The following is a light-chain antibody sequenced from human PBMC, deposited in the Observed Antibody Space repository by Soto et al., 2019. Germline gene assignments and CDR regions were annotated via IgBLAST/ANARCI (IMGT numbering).Light chain of an antibody. CDR2: GTS. CDR1: QSVSSN. CDR3: QQYNNWPGT. J-gene: IGKJ1*01. V-gene: IGKV3-15*01. Sequence: EIVMTQSPATLSVSPGERATLSCRASQSVSSNLAWYQQKPGQAPRLLISGTSTRATGISARFSGSGSGTEFTLTISSLQSEDFAIYYCQQYNNWPGTFGQVTKGDIK.